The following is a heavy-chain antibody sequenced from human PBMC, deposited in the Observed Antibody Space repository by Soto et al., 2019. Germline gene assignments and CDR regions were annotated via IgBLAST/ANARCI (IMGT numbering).Heavy chain of an antibody. V-gene: IGHV4-34*01. D-gene: IGHD3-10*01. CDR1: GGSFSGYY. J-gene: IGHJ6*03. CDR2: INHSGST. Sequence: QVQLQQWGAGLLKPSETLSLTCAVYGGSFSGYYWCWIRQPPGKGLEWIGEINHSGSTNYNPSLKRRVTISVVTSKHQFSLKLSSVNAADTAVYYCAGFRVTMVRGVSFYMDVWGKGTTVTVSS. CDR3: AGFRVTMVRGVSFYMDV.